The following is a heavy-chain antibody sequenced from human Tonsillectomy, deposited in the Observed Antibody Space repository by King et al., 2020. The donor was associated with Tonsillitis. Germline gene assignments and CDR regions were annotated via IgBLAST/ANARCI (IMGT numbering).Heavy chain of an antibody. CDR2: IYHSGST. Sequence: VQLQESGPGLVKPSETLSLTCAVSGYSISSGYYWGWIRQPPGKGLEWIGSIYHSGSTYYNPSLKSRVTISVDTSKNQFSLKLSAVTAADTAVYYCARDLWGGAYYYDSSGYGDIWGQGTMVTVSS. V-gene: IGHV4-38-2*02. CDR1: GYSISSGYY. CDR3: ARDLWGGAYYYDSSGYGDI. D-gene: IGHD3-22*01. J-gene: IGHJ3*02.